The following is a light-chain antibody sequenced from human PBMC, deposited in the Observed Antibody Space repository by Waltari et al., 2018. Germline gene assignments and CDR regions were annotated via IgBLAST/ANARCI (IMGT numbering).Light chain of an antibody. V-gene: IGLV6-57*03. Sequence: NFMLTQPHSVSESPGKTVTISCTRSSGSIASNYCTWYQQRPGSAPTTVIYEDNQRPSGVPDRFSGSIDSSSNSASLTISGLKTEDEADYYCQSYDSSNRVFGGGTKLTVL. CDR3: QSYDSSNRV. J-gene: IGLJ3*02. CDR2: EDN. CDR1: SGSIASNY.